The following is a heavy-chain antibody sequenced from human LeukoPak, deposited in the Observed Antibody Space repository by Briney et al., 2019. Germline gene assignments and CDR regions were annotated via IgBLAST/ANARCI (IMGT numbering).Heavy chain of an antibody. Sequence: SETLSLTCTVSGGSISSSSYYWGWIRQPPGKGLEWIGSIYYSGSTYYKPSLKSRVTISVDTSKNQFSLKLSSVTAADTAVYYCARAYPWQYCSGGSCYDYWDQGTLVTVSS. CDR2: IYYSGST. CDR3: ARAYPWQYCSGGSCYDY. D-gene: IGHD2-15*01. J-gene: IGHJ4*02. CDR1: GGSISSSSYY. V-gene: IGHV4-39*07.